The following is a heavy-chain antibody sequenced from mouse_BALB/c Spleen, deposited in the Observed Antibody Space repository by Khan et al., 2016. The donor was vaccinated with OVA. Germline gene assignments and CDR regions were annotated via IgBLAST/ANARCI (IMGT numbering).Heavy chain of an antibody. D-gene: IGHD2-10*01. J-gene: IGHJ4*01. CDR1: GFSLTDYG. CDR3: ARQPYYHYYIMDY. CDR2: LWSDGTT. Sequence: QVQLKESGPGLVAPSQSLSITCTISGFSLTDYGVHWVRQTPGKGLEWLVVLWSDGTTTSNSALKSRLIISKDKSNSQVFLKMNSLQTEDTTVYYCARQPYYHYYIMDYWGQGTSVTVSS. V-gene: IGHV2-6-1*01.